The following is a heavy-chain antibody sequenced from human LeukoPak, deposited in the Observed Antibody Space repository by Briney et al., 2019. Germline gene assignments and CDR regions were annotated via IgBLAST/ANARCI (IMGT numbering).Heavy chain of an antibody. CDR2: MNPNSGNT. V-gene: IGHV1-8*01. D-gene: IGHD6-19*01. CDR3: ARVGRKQWLAYYYYYGMDV. J-gene: IGHJ6*02. Sequence: GASVKVSCKASGYTFTSYDINWVRQATGQGLEWMGWMNPNSGNTGYAQKFQGRVTMTRNTSISTAYMELSSLRSEDTAVYYCARVGRKQWLAYYYYYGMDVWGQGTTVTVSS. CDR1: GYTFTSYD.